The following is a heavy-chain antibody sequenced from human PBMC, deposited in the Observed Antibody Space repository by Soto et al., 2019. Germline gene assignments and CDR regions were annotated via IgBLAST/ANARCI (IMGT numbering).Heavy chain of an antibody. V-gene: IGHV3-7*01. CDR1: GFTFSSYW. Sequence: GGSLRLSCAASGFTFSSYWMSWVRQAPGKGLEWVANIKQDGSEKYYVDSVKGRFTISRDNAKNSLYLQMNSLRAEDTGVYYCAKGLYSSSWYWPAQHWGQGTLVTVSS. CDR3: AKGLYSSSWYWPAQH. D-gene: IGHD6-13*01. J-gene: IGHJ1*01. CDR2: IKQDGSEK.